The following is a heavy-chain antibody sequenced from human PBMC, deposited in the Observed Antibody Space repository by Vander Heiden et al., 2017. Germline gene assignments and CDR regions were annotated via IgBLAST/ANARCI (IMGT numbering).Heavy chain of an antibody. CDR1: GFTFSSYE. J-gene: IGHJ4*02. CDR3: ARMPQVDYFDY. CDR2: ISSSGSTI. D-gene: IGHD2-15*01. Sequence: EVQLVESGGGLVQPGGSLRLSCAASGFTFSSYEMNWVRQAPGKGLEWVSYISSSGSTIYYADSVKGRFTISRDNAKNSLYLQMNRLRAEDTAVYYCARMPQVDYFDYWGQGTLVTVSS. V-gene: IGHV3-48*03.